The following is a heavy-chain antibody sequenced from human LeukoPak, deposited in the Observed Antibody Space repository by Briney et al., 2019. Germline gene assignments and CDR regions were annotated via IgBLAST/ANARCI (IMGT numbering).Heavy chain of an antibody. V-gene: IGHV1-2*02. D-gene: IGHD6-19*01. Sequence: ASVKVSCKASGYTFTGYYMHWVRQAPGQGVEWMGWINPNSGGTNYAQKFQGRVTMTRDTSISTAYMELSRLRSDDTAVYYCARDGVRIAVAAPSSYYYYYMDVWGKGTTVTISS. J-gene: IGHJ6*03. CDR2: INPNSGGT. CDR3: ARDGVRIAVAAPSSYYYYYMDV. CDR1: GYTFTGYY.